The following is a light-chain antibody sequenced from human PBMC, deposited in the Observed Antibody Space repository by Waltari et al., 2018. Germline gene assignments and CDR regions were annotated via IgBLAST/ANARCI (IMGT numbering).Light chain of an antibody. CDR1: GGSIANNY. CDR3: QSYDPNPWV. J-gene: IGLJ3*02. Sequence: NFLLTQPRSVSESPGKTVTISCTRTGGSIANNYVQWYQQRPGSAPTTVIFEDIQRPSGVPARFSGSVDRSSNSASLTISGLQVEDEAGYYCQSYDPNPWVFGGGTQLTVL. CDR2: EDI. V-gene: IGLV6-57*03.